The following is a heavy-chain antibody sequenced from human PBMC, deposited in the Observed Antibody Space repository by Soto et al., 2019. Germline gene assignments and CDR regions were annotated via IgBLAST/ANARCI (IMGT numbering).Heavy chain of an antibody. Sequence: PGESLKISCKGSGYSFTSYWISWVRQMPGKGLEWMGRIDPSGSYTNYSPSFQGHVTISADKSISTAYLQWSSLKASDTAMYYCARQGTMVRGVIIPKDIDYWGQGTLVTVSS. CDR1: GYSFTSYW. V-gene: IGHV5-10-1*01. D-gene: IGHD3-10*01. CDR2: IDPSGSYT. J-gene: IGHJ4*02. CDR3: ARQGTMVRGVIIPKDIDY.